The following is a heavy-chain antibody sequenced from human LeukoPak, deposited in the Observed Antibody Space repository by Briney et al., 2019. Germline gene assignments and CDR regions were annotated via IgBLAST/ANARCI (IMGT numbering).Heavy chain of an antibody. Sequence: SETLSLTCAVSGGSISSGGYSWSWIRQPPGKGLEWIGYIYHSGSTYYNPSLKSRVTISVDRSKNQFSLKLSSVTAADTAVYYCVGARGETWFDPWGQGTLVTVSS. D-gene: IGHD3-16*01. V-gene: IGHV4-30-2*01. CDR1: GGSISSGGYS. CDR2: IYHSGST. CDR3: VGARGETWFDP. J-gene: IGHJ5*02.